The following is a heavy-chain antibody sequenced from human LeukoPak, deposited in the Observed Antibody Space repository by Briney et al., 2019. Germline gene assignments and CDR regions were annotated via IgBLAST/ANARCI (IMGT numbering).Heavy chain of an antibody. CDR1: GGSISSYY. J-gene: IGHJ6*03. CDR3: AREGLFIPPPYYMDV. CDR2: IYTSGST. V-gene: IGHV4-4*07. Sequence: SETLSLTCTVSGGSISSYYWSWIRQPAGKGLEWIGRIYTSGSTNYNPSLKSRVTMSVDTSKNQFSLKLSSVTAADTAVYYCAREGLFIPPPYYMDVWGKGTTVTVSS. D-gene: IGHD3-16*01.